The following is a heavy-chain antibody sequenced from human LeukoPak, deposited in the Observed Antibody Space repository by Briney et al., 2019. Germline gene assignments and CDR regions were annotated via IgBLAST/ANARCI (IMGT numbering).Heavy chain of an antibody. CDR2: INHSGST. Sequence: SETLSLTGAVYGGSFSGYYWSWIRQPPGKGLEWIGEINHSGSTNYNPSLKSRVTISVDTSKNQFSLKLSSVTAADTAVYYCARADGGNSEAYFDYWGQGTLVTVSS. CDR1: GGSFSGYY. J-gene: IGHJ4*02. CDR3: ARADGGNSEAYFDY. V-gene: IGHV4-34*01. D-gene: IGHD4-23*01.